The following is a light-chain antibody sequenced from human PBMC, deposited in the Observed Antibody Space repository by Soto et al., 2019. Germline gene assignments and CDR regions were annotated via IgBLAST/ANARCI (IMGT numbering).Light chain of an antibody. J-gene: IGKJ1*01. CDR1: QSINAW. CDR2: DVS. Sequence: EIHVTQAPSTLSASVGDRVAITCRASQSINAWLAWYQQKPGKAPKLLIYDVSTLASGVPSRFSGSASGAEFTLTISNLESEDFASYYCQQYHRYSTFGQGTKVDIK. CDR3: QQYHRYST. V-gene: IGKV1-5*01.